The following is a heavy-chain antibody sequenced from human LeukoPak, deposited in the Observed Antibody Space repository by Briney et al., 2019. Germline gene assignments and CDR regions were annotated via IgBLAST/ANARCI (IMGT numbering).Heavy chain of an antibody. CDR2: IYHSGST. Sequence: SETLSLTCTVSGGSISSYSWSWIRQPPGKGLEWIGYIYHSGSTYYNPSLKSRVTISVGRSKNQFSLKLSSVTAADTAVYYCAGGSWYFDYWGQGTLVTVSS. CDR1: GGSISSYS. CDR3: AGGSWYFDY. V-gene: IGHV4-30-2*01. J-gene: IGHJ4*02. D-gene: IGHD6-13*01.